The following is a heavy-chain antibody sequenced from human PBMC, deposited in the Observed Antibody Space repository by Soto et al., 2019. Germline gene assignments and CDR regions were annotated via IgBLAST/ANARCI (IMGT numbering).Heavy chain of an antibody. J-gene: IGHJ5*02. CDR1: GCTVRIYD. CDR3: ARMASAGTLNWFDP. Sequence: SGKVACERSGCTVRIYDISGAGPAKGQGLEWMGWMNPGSGKTGYANKFQGRVTMTRDASTGTAHLELSSLTSEDTAVYYRARMASAGTLNWFDPWGQGTLVTVSS. D-gene: IGHD6-13*01. CDR2: MNPGSGKT. V-gene: IGHV1-8*02.